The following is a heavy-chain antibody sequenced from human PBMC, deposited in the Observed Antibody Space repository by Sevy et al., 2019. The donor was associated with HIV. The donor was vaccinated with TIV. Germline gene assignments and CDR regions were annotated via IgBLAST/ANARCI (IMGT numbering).Heavy chain of an antibody. D-gene: IGHD6-13*01. CDR3: ARDPANGIAAAAKPFDY. J-gene: IGHJ4*02. V-gene: IGHV1-3*01. CDR1: GYTFTSYA. CDR2: INAGNGNT. Sequence: ASVKVSCKASGYTFTSYAMHWVRQAPGQRLEWMGWINAGNGNTKYSQKFQGRVTITRDTSASTAYMELSSLRSEDTAVYYCARDPANGIAAAAKPFDYWGQGTLVTVSS.